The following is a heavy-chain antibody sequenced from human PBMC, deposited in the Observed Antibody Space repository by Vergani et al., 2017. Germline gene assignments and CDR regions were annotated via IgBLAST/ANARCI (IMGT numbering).Heavy chain of an antibody. CDR3: ARDRGGYSSSWLPGAFDI. CDR1: GFTFSSYA. CDR2: ISYDGSNK. Sequence: QVQLVESGGGVVQPGRSLRLSCAASGFTFSSYAMHWVRQAPGKGLEWVAVISYDGSNKYYADSVKGRFTISRDNSKNTLYLQMNSLRAGDTAVYYCARDRGGYSSSWLPGAFDIWGQGTMVTVSS. D-gene: IGHD6-13*01. V-gene: IGHV3-30*14. J-gene: IGHJ3*02.